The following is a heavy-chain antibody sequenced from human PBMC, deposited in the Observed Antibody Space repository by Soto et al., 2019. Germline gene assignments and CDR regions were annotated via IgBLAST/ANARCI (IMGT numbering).Heavy chain of an antibody. CDR1: GFTFSSYG. CDR3: ARDRDSYGSGSYTYVNGMEV. D-gene: IGHD3-10*01. V-gene: IGHV3-33*01. J-gene: IGHJ6*02. Sequence: PGGSLRLSCAASGFTFSSYGMHWVRQAPGKGLEWVAVIWYDGSNKYYADSVKGRFTISRDNSKNTLYLQMNSLRAEDTAVYYCARDRDSYGSGSYTYVNGMEVWGQGTTVSVSS. CDR2: IWYDGSNK.